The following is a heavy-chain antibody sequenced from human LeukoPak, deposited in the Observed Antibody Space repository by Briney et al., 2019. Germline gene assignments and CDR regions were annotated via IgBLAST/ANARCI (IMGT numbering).Heavy chain of an antibody. CDR1: GFTFRSYT. V-gene: IGHV3-48*02. Sequence: GGSLRLSCTSSGFTFRSYTMNWVRQAPGKGLEWVSYISYSGSTIYYGDSVRGRFTISRNNAKNSLYLQMKRLRDEDTAVYYWARAPRLPLVRGAPPFDNWGQGTLVTVSS. CDR3: ARAPRLPLVRGAPPFDN. D-gene: IGHD3-10*01. CDR2: ISYSGSTI. J-gene: IGHJ5*02.